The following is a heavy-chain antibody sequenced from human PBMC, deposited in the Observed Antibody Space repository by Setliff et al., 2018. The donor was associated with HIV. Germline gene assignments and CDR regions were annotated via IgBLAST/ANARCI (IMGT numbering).Heavy chain of an antibody. Sequence: SETLSLTCAVYGESFSAYFWNWIRQPPGKGLEWIGEINHSGNTNYNPSLKSRVTISVDTSKNQFSLKLNSVTAADTAVYYCATDYSSRHDAFDIWGQGTVVTVSS. CDR2: INHSGNT. CDR3: ATDYSSRHDAFDI. D-gene: IGHD6-13*01. J-gene: IGHJ3*02. CDR1: GESFSAYF. V-gene: IGHV4-34*01.